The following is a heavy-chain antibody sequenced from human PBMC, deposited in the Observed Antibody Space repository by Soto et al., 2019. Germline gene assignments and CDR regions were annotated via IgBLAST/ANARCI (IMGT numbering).Heavy chain of an antibody. Sequence: QVQLVESGGGVVQPGRSLRLSCAASGFTFSSYAMHWVRQAPGKGLEWVVVISYDGSNKYYADSVKGRFTISRDNSKNTLYLQMNSLRAEDTAVYYCARSLIVGATPFDYWGQGTLVTVSS. J-gene: IGHJ4*02. D-gene: IGHD1-26*01. CDR2: ISYDGSNK. CDR3: ARSLIVGATPFDY. V-gene: IGHV3-30-3*01. CDR1: GFTFSSYA.